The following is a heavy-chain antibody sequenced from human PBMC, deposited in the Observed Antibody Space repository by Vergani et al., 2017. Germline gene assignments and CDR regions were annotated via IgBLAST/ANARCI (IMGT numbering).Heavy chain of an antibody. CDR2: IYYSGST. V-gene: IGHV4-39*07. J-gene: IGHJ4*02. CDR3: ARTYYYDSSGYSLDY. CDR1: GGSISSTSYY. D-gene: IGHD3-22*01. Sequence: QLQLQESGPGLVKPSETLSLTCTVSGGSISSTSYYWGWIRQPPGKGLEWIGNIYYSGSTYYNPSLKSRVTISVDTAKNQFSLNLSSVTAADTAVYYCARTYYYDSSGYSLDYWGQGTLVTVSS.